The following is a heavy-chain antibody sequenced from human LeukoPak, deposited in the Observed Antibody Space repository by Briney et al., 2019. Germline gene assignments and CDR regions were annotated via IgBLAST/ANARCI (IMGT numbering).Heavy chain of an antibody. J-gene: IGHJ3*02. V-gene: IGHV1-69*05. CDR2: IIPIFGTA. CDR3: ARAGDGPGAFDI. Sequence: SVKVSCKASGGTFSSYAISWVRQAPGQGLEWMGRIIPIFGTANHAQKFQGRVTITTDESTSTAYMELSSLRSEDTAVYYCARAGDGPGAFDIWGQGTMVTVSS. D-gene: IGHD5-24*01. CDR1: GGTFSSYA.